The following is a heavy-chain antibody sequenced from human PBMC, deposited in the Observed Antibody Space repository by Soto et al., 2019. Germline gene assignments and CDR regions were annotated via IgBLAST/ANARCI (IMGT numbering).Heavy chain of an antibody. CDR2: IIPILGIA. D-gene: IGHD5-12*01. V-gene: IGHV1-69*08. CDR1: GGTFSSYT. CDR3: ARDISGYDPYYFDY. Sequence: QVQLVQSGAEVKKPGSSVKVSCKASGGTFSSYTISWVRQAPGQGLEWMGRIIPILGIANYAQKFQGRVTITADKSTSTAYMELSSLRSDDTAVYYCARDISGYDPYYFDYWGQGTLVTVSS. J-gene: IGHJ4*02.